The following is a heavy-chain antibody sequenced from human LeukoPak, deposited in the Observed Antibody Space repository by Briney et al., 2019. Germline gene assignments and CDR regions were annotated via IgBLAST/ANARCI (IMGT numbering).Heavy chain of an antibody. CDR1: GGSISSSSYY. CDR2: IYYSGST. Sequence: SETLSLTCTVSGGSISSSSYYWGWIRQPPGKGLEWIGSIYYSGSTYYNPSLKSRVTISVDTSKNQLSLKLSSVTAADTAVYYCARGGGYSGQHYDYWGQGTLVTVSS. CDR3: ARGGGYSGQHYDY. D-gene: IGHD5-12*01. J-gene: IGHJ4*02. V-gene: IGHV4-39*01.